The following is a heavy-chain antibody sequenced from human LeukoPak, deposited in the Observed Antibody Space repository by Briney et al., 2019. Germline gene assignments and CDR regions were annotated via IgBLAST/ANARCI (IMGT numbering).Heavy chain of an antibody. CDR2: ISGGGGST. V-gene: IGHV3-23*01. D-gene: IGHD6-13*01. CDR1: GFTFSSYA. CDR3: AKGVKQQQSFIDY. J-gene: IGHJ4*02. Sequence: GGSLRLSCAASGFTFSSYAMSWVRQAPGKGLEWVSAISGGGGSTYYADSVKGRFTISRDNSKNTLYLQMNSLRAEDTAVYYCAKGVKQQQSFIDYWGQGTLVTVSS.